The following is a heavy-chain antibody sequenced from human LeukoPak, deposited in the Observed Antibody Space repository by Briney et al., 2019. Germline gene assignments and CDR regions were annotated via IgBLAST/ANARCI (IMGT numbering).Heavy chain of an antibody. CDR2: IKQDGGEK. CDR3: ARDRGFGQADV. CDR1: GFTFSGYW. Sequence: GGSLTLSCAASGFTFSGYWMSWLRQAPGKGLEWVANIKQDGGEKYYVDSVKGRFTISRDNAKNSLYLQMNSLRAEDTAVYYCARDRGFGQADVWGRGTTVTVSS. J-gene: IGHJ6*04. D-gene: IGHD3-10*01. V-gene: IGHV3-7*01.